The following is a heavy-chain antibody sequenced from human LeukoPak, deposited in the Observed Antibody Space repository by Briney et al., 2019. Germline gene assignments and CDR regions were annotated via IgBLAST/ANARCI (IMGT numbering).Heavy chain of an antibody. CDR1: GGSISSGGYY. V-gene: IGHV4-31*03. D-gene: IGHD1-7*01. J-gene: IGHJ6*02. Sequence: SQTLSLTCTVSGGSISSGGYYWSWIRQHPGKGLEWIGYIYYSGSTYYNPSLKSRVTISVDTSKNQFSLKLSSATAADTAVYYCARGTGTTRQYCYGMDVWGQGTTVTVSS. CDR3: ARGTGTTRQYCYGMDV. CDR2: IYYSGST.